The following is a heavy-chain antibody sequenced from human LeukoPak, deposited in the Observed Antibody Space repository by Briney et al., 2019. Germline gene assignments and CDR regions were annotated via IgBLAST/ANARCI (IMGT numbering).Heavy chain of an antibody. J-gene: IGHJ3*02. CDR3: ATTTVVTPCAFDI. CDR2: IYYSGST. Sequence: SETLSLTCTVSGGSISSYYWSWIRQPPGKGLEWIGCIYYSGSTNYNPSLKSRVTISVDTSKNQFSLKLSSVTAADTAVYYCATTTVVTPCAFDIWGQGTMVTVSS. V-gene: IGHV4-59*08. CDR1: GGSISSYY. D-gene: IGHD4-23*01.